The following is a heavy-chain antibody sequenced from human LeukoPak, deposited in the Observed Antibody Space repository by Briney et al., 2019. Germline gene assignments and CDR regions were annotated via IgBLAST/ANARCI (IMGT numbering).Heavy chain of an antibody. CDR1: GFTFSRYW. Sequence: LAGGSLRLSCAASGFTFSRYWMHWVRQAPGKGLVWVSRINSGGRSTNYADSVKGRFTISRDNAKNTLYLQMNSLRAEDTAVYYCARDPDSSGWSSIEYWGQGTLVTVSS. J-gene: IGHJ4*02. CDR3: ARDPDSSGWSSIEY. V-gene: IGHV3-74*01. CDR2: INSGGRST. D-gene: IGHD6-19*01.